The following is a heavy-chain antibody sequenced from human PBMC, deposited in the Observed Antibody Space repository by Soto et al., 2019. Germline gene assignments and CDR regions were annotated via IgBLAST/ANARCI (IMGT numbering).Heavy chain of an antibody. D-gene: IGHD3-22*01. CDR3: ARDPDPGYDSSGYYPNHFDY. Sequence: GASVKVSCKASGGTFSSYAISWVRQAPGQGLEWMGGIIPIFGTANYAQKFQGRVTITADESTSTAYMELSSLRSEDTAVYYCARDPDPGYDSSGYYPNHFDYWGQGTLVTVSS. V-gene: IGHV1-69*13. CDR2: IIPIFGTA. CDR1: GGTFSSYA. J-gene: IGHJ4*02.